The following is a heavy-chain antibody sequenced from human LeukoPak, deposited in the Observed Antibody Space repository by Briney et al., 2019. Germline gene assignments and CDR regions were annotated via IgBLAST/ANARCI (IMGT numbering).Heavy chain of an antibody. Sequence: ASVKVSFTASGYTFTSYGISWVRQAPGQGLEWMGWISAYNGNTNYAQKLQGRVTMTTDTSTSTAYMELRSLRSDDTAVYYCARAHYDFWSGPRPATSPFDYWGQGTLVTVSS. CDR1: GYTFTSYG. CDR2: ISAYNGNT. J-gene: IGHJ4*02. D-gene: IGHD3-3*01. V-gene: IGHV1-18*01. CDR3: ARAHYDFWSGPRPATSPFDY.